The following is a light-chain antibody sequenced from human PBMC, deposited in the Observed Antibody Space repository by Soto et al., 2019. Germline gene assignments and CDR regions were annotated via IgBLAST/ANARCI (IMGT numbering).Light chain of an antibody. CDR2: GAS. Sequence: EIVLTQSPGTLSLSPGERATLSCRASQSVSSSYLAWYQQKPGQAPRLLIYGASSRASGIPDRFSGSGSGTDFTLTISRLRPEDFAVYYCQQYGSSPLTFGGGTKVEIK. CDR3: QQYGSSPLT. J-gene: IGKJ4*01. CDR1: QSVSSSY. V-gene: IGKV3-20*01.